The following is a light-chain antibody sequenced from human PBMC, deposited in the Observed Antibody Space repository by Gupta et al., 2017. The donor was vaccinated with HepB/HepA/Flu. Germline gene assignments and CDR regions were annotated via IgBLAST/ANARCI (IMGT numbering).Light chain of an antibody. CDR3: QQDDNSPWT. V-gene: IGKV1-6*01. CDR2: AAS. CDR1: QGIRND. J-gene: IGKJ1*01. Sequence: AIQMTQSPSSLSSSVGDRVTITCRASQGIRNDLGWYQQKPGKAPKLLIYAASSLKSGVPSRFSGSGSGTDFTLTISSRQPEDFATYYCQQDDNSPWTFGQGTKVEIK.